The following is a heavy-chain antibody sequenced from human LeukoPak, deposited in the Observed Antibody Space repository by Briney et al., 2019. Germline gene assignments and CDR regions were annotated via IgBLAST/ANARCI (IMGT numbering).Heavy chain of an antibody. D-gene: IGHD3-22*01. Sequence: SETLSLTCTVSGASISGNSFYWGWVRQPPGKGLEWIGNIYYTGITYYSPSLKSRVTMSVDTSKNQFSLRLNSVTAADTAIYYCASPGITTFDYWGQGTLVTVSS. V-gene: IGHV4-39*01. CDR2: IYYTGIT. CDR3: ASPGITTFDY. CDR1: GASISGNSFY. J-gene: IGHJ4*02.